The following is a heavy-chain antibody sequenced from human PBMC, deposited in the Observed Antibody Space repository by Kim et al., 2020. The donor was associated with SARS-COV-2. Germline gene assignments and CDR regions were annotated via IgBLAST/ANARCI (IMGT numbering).Heavy chain of an antibody. CDR2: INAGNGNT. V-gene: IGHV1-3*01. D-gene: IGHD3-10*01. Sequence: ASVKVSCKASGYTFTSYAMHWVRQAPGQRLEWMGWINAGNGNTKYSQKFQGRVTITRDTSASTAYMELSSLRSEDTAVYYCARDLGYYGSGTAAYWGQGTLVTVSS. CDR3: ARDLGYYGSGTAAY. CDR1: GYTFTSYA. J-gene: IGHJ4*02.